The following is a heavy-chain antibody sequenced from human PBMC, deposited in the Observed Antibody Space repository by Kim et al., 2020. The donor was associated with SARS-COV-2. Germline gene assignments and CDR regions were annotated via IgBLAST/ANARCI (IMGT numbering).Heavy chain of an antibody. D-gene: IGHD6-13*01. CDR1: GGSISSSNW. V-gene: IGHV4-4*02. Sequence: SETLSLTCAVSGGSISSSNWWTWVRQPPGKGLEWIGEIYHSGSTNHNPSLKSRVTISVDKSKNQFSLKLSSVTAADTAVYYCARGYSSSWTYYYYYGMDVWGQGTTVTVSS. CDR3: ARGYSSSWTYYYYYGMDV. J-gene: IGHJ6*02. CDR2: IYHSGST.